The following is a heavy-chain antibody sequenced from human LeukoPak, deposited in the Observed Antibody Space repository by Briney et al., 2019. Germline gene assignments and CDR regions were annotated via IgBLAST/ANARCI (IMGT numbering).Heavy chain of an antibody. Sequence: GGSLRLSCAASGFTVSSNYMSWVRQAPGKGLEWVSVIYSGGSTYYADSVKGRFTISRDNSKNTLYLQMNSLRAEDTAVYYCARDRRGVGSRVYYFDYWGQGTQVNGPS. D-gene: IGHD2-8*01. CDR1: GFTVSSNY. V-gene: IGHV3-66*01. CDR3: ARDRRGVGSRVYYFDY. CDR2: IYSGGST. J-gene: IGHJ4*02.